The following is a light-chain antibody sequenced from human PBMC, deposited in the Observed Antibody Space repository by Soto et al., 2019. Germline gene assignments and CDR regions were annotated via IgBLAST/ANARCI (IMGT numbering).Light chain of an antibody. CDR3: QQYGYSPRT. V-gene: IGKV3-20*01. CDR1: QCVSSCF. J-gene: IGKJ1*01. CDR2: GVF. Sequence: DIVLQQPAGTLSLSPGERATLSSWTSQCVSSCFLTSHQQNTVQAPKLIIYGVFSRATVIRDRISGCGVARDFTLTISRLEPEDSAVYFCQQYGYSPRTFGQGTKVDIK.